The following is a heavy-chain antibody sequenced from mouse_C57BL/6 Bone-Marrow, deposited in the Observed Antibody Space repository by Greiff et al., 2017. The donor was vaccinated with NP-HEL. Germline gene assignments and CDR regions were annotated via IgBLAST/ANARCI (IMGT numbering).Heavy chain of an antibody. CDR1: GFTFSSYA. D-gene: IGHD1-1*01. CDR2: ISDGGSYT. V-gene: IGHV5-4*01. Sequence: DVKLVESGGGLVKPGGSLKLSCAASGFTFSSYAMSWVRQTPEKRLEWVATISDGGSYTYYPDNVKGRFTISRDNAKNNLYLQMSHLKSEDTAMYYCAREVPYYYGSSYGYAMDYWGQGTSVTVSS. CDR3: AREVPYYYGSSYGYAMDY. J-gene: IGHJ4*01.